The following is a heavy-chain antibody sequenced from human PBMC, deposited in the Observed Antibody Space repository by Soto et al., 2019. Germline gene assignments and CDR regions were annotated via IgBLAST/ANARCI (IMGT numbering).Heavy chain of an antibody. CDR1: GGTFSSYA. CDR3: ARDRGRYSAYGMDV. V-gene: IGHV1-69*01. D-gene: IGHD2-15*01. CDR2: IIPIFGTA. J-gene: IGHJ6*02. Sequence: QVQLVQSGAEVKKPGSSVKVSCKASGGTFSSYAISWVRQAPGQGLEWTGGIIPIFGTANYAQKFQGRVTITADESTSTAYMELSSLISEDTAVYYCARDRGRYSAYGMDVWGQGTKLTGSS.